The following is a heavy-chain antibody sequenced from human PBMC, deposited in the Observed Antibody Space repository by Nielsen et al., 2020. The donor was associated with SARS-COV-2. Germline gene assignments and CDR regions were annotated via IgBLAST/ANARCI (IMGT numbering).Heavy chain of an antibody. CDR1: GFTFSDYY. D-gene: IGHD6-19*01. CDR2: ISSSSSYT. J-gene: IGHJ4*02. CDR3: ARDWSSGWLTSPSSFDY. Sequence: GESLKISCAASGFTFSDYYMSWIRQAPGKGLEWVSYISSSSSYTNYADSVKGRFTISRDNAKNSLYLQMNSLRAEDTAVYYCARDWSSGWLTSPSSFDYWGQGTLVTVSS. V-gene: IGHV3-11*05.